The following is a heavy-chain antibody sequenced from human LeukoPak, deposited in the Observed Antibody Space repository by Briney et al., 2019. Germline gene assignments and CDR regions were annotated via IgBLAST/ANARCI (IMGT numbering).Heavy chain of an antibody. CDR1: GFTFSSYW. V-gene: IGHV3-7*01. D-gene: IGHD6-19*01. Sequence: GGSLRLSCAASGFTFSSYWMSWVRQAPGKGLEWVANIKQDGSEKYYVDSVKGRFTISRDNAKNSLYLQMNSLRAEDTAVYYCARVIPPAKWLVLGSWFDTWGQGTLVTVSS. CDR2: IKQDGSEK. CDR3: ARVIPPAKWLVLGSWFDT. J-gene: IGHJ5*02.